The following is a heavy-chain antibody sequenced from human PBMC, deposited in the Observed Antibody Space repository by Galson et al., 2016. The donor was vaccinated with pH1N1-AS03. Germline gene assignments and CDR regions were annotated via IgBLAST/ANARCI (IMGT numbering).Heavy chain of an antibody. CDR3: VRGDYEFWSGYDAFAF. D-gene: IGHD3-3*01. Sequence: SLRLSCAASTFNFRNHGMHWFRQAPGKGLEWVSYISATGGTIYYADSVKGRFTISRDNAGNSLSLQMNSLRVEDTAIYYCVRGDYEFWSGYDAFAFWGQGTKVTVPS. CDR1: TFNFRNHG. CDR2: ISATGGTI. V-gene: IGHV3-11*01. J-gene: IGHJ3*01.